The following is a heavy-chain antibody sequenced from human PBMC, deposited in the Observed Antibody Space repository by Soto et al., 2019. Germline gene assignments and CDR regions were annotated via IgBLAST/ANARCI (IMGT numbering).Heavy chain of an antibody. CDR2: ISGSGGST. CDR1: GFPFSSYA. J-gene: IGHJ3*02. Sequence: PGGSLRLSCAASGFPFSSYAMSWVRQAPGKGLEWVSAISGSGGSTYYADSVKGRFTISRDNSKNTLYLQMNSLRAEDTAVYYCAKDRRSWVVVAATVPDAFDIWGQGTMVTVSS. D-gene: IGHD2-15*01. CDR3: AKDRRSWVVVAATVPDAFDI. V-gene: IGHV3-23*01.